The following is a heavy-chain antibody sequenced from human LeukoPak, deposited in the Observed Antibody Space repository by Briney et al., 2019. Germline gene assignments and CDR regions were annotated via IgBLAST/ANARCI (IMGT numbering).Heavy chain of an antibody. V-gene: IGHV3-23*01. CDR3: AREDGGWYYFDY. CDR2: VTGSGGST. J-gene: IGHJ4*02. D-gene: IGHD6-19*01. CDR1: GFTFSNYA. Sequence: QTGGSLRLSCVASGFTFSNYAMSWVRQAPGKRLEWVSAVTGSGGSTYYADSVKGRFTISRDNSKNTLYLQMNSLRAEDTAVYYCAREDGGWYYFDYWGQGTLVTVSS.